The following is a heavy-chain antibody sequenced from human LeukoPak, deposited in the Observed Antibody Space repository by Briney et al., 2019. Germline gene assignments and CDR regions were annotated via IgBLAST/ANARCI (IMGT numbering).Heavy chain of an antibody. CDR1: GGSISSYY. V-gene: IGHV4-59*01. D-gene: IGHD3-10*01. CDR2: IYYSGSA. J-gene: IGHJ4*02. Sequence: SETLSLTCTVSGGSISSYYWSWIRQPPGKGLEWIGYIYYSGSANYNPSLKSRVTISVDTSKNQFSLKLSSVTAADTAVYYCARAGRGLFDYWGQGTLVTVSS. CDR3: ARAGRGLFDY.